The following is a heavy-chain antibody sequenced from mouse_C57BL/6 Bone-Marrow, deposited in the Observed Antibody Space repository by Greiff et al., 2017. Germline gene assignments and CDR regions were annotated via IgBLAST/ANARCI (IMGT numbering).Heavy chain of an antibody. D-gene: IGHD1-1*01. CDR2: ISDGGSYT. J-gene: IGHJ1*03. V-gene: IGHV5-4*01. CDR3: AREVIYYYGSYYWYFDV. CDR1: GFTFSSYA. Sequence: DVKLQESGGGLVKPGGSLKLSCAASGFTFSSYAMSWVRQTPEKRLEWVATISDGGSYTYYPDNVKGRFTISRDNAKNNLYLQMSHLKSEDTAMYYCAREVIYYYGSYYWYFDVWGTGTTVTVSS.